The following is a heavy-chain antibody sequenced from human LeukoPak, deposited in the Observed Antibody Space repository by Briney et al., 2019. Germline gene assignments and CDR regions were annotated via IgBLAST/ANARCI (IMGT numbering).Heavy chain of an antibody. CDR2: ISSSSNYI. D-gene: IGHD6-13*01. CDR3: ARDPIAAAGEYYYYYGMDV. CDR1: GFTFSDYS. V-gene: IGHV3-21*01. J-gene: IGHJ6*02. Sequence: GGSLRLSCAASGFTFSDYSMNWVRQAPGKGLEWVSSISSSSNYIHYADSVKGRFTISRDNSKNTLYLQMNSLRAEDTAVYYCARDPIAAAGEYYYYYGMDVWGQGTTVTVSS.